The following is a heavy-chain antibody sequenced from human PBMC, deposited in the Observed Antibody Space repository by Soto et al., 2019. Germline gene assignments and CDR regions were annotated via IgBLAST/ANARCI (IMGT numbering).Heavy chain of an antibody. Sequence: SVKVSCKASGGTVSSYAITWVRQAPGKGLEWMGVFIPSCVSAHYAPKFQGRITITADESTSTAYMELSGLTSEDTAIYYCARDVSSDTTGFRGYDLWGQGTQVTVSS. V-gene: IGHV1-69*13. D-gene: IGHD3-10*01. CDR1: GGTVSSYA. CDR2: FIPSCVSA. J-gene: IGHJ4*02. CDR3: ARDVSSDTTGFRGYDL.